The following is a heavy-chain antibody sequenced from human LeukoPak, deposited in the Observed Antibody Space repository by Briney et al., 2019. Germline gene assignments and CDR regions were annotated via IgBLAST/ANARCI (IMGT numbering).Heavy chain of an antibody. CDR1: GGTFSSYA. Sequence: ASVKVSCKASGGTFSSYAISWVRQAPGQGLEWMGRIIPILGIANYAQKFQGRVTITADKSTSTAYMELSSLRSEDTAVYYCASSSGSYRDDAFDIWGQGTMVTVSS. D-gene: IGHD1-26*01. J-gene: IGHJ3*02. CDR2: IIPILGIA. V-gene: IGHV1-69*04. CDR3: ASSSGSYRDDAFDI.